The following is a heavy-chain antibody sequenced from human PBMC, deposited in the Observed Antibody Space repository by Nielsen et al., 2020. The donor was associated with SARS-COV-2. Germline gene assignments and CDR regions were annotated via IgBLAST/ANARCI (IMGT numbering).Heavy chain of an antibody. J-gene: IGHJ4*02. Sequence: GESLKISCAASGFTFSPYAMHWVRQAPGKGLDWVAVISYDGSNNFYADSVKGRFTISRDNAGNSLFLQLNSLTEDDTAVYFCARDHNPPTFWGQGTLVTVSS. D-gene: IGHD2/OR15-2a*01. CDR2: ISYDGSNN. V-gene: IGHV3-30*04. CDR1: GFTFSPYA. CDR3: ARDHNPPTF.